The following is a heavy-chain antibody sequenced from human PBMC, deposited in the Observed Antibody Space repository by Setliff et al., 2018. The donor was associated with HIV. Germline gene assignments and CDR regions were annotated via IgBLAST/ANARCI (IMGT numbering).Heavy chain of an antibody. D-gene: IGHD1-7*01. V-gene: IGHV4-4*09. CDR3: ARRVTGTTPRNAFDI. Sequence: KSSETLSLTCTASGGSISSYYWSWIRQPPGKGLEWIGYIYTSGSTNYNPSLKSRVTISVDTSKNQFSLKLSSVTAADTAVYYCARRVTGTTPRNAFDIWGQGTMVTVSS. CDR2: IYTSGST. J-gene: IGHJ3*02. CDR1: GGSISSYY.